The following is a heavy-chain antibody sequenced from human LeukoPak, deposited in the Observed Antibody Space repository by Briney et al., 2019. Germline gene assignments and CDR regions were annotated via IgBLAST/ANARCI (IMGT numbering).Heavy chain of an antibody. CDR2: ISSSSSYI. V-gene: IGHV3-21*01. J-gene: IGHJ4*02. D-gene: IGHD5-12*01. CDR1: GFTFSSYE. CDR3: ARGRSGYDLDFDY. Sequence: GGSLRLSCAASGFTFSSYEMNWVRQAPGKGLEWVSSISSSSSYIYYADSVEGRFTISRDNAKNSLYLQMNSLRAEDTAVYYCARGRSGYDLDFDYWGQGTLVTVSS.